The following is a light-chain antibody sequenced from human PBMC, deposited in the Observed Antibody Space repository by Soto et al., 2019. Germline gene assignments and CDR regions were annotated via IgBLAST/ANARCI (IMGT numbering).Light chain of an antibody. CDR1: QNVATN. Sequence: TVMTQSPVTLSVSPGDRATLSCRASQNVATNMAWYRQKPGQPPRLLVYGAYIRAPGVPARFSGSGSETQFTLTINGLQSDDFAMYYCHQYNTGLRTFGRGTRVEV. CDR3: HQYNTGLRT. CDR2: GAY. V-gene: IGKV3-15*01. J-gene: IGKJ1*01.